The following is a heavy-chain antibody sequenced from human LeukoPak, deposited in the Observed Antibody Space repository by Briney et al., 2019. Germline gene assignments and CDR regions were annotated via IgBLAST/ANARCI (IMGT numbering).Heavy chain of an antibody. CDR1: GYTFTSYY. D-gene: IGHD4-17*01. V-gene: IGHV1-46*01. J-gene: IGHJ5*02. CDR2: INPSGGST. Sequence: AASVKVSCKASGYTFTSYYMHWVRQAPGQGLEWMGIINPSGGSTSYAQKFQGRVTMTRDTSTSTVYMELSSLRSDDTAVYYCALSNYGDYEWFDPWGQGTLVTVSS. CDR3: ALSNYGDYEWFDP.